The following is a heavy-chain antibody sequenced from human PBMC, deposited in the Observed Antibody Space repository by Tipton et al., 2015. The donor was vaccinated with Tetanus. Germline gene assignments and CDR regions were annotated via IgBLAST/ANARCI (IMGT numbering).Heavy chain of an antibody. Sequence: TLSLTCVVYGGSFSGYYWTWIRQPPGKELEWIGEINHSGTTNYNPSLKSRVTILVDTSKNQFSLKLSSVTAADTAVYYCARGLGSRLAPGGSVDSWGQGTLVTVSS. CDR1: GGSFSGYY. J-gene: IGHJ5*01. V-gene: IGHV4-34*01. CDR2: INHSGTT. D-gene: IGHD3-10*01. CDR3: ARGLGSRLAPGGSVDS.